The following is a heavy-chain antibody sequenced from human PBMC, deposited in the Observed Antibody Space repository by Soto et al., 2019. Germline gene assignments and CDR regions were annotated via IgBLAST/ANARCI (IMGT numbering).Heavy chain of an antibody. CDR3: ARDGSSGWYNINWFDP. V-gene: IGHV3-48*02. CDR1: GFTFSSYS. Sequence: PGGSLRLSCAASGFTFSSYSMNWVRQAPGKGLEWVSYISSSSSTIYYADSVKGRFTISRDNAKNSLYLQMNSLRDEDTAVYYCARDGSSGWYNINWFDPWGQGTLVTVS. D-gene: IGHD6-19*01. J-gene: IGHJ5*02. CDR2: ISSSSSTI.